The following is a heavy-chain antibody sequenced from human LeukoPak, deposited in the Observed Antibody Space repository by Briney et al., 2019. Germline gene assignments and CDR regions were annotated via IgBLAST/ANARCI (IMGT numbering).Heavy chain of an antibody. D-gene: IGHD1-26*01. Sequence: SETLSLTCAVYGGSFSGYYWSWIRRPPGKGLEWIGEINHSGSTNYNPSLKSRVTISVDTSKNQFSLKLSSVTAADTAVYYCARGVGYSGRRLFDYWGQGTLVTVSS. V-gene: IGHV4-34*01. CDR2: INHSGST. CDR3: ARGVGYSGRRLFDY. J-gene: IGHJ4*02. CDR1: GGSFSGYY.